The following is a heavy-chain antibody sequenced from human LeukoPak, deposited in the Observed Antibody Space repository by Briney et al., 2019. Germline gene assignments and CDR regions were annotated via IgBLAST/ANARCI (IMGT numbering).Heavy chain of an antibody. D-gene: IGHD3-9*01. CDR1: GDSVSSNNGV. J-gene: IGHJ4*02. V-gene: IGHV6-1*01. CDR3: ARDVGTTGWHTFDY. Sequence: PSQTLSLTCAISGDSVSSNNGVWNWIRQSPSRGLEWLGRTYYRSKWYNDYAESLISRITISPVTSKNQFSLQLYSVTPEDTAVYYCARDVGTTGWHTFDYWGQGTLVTVSS. CDR2: TYYRSKWYN.